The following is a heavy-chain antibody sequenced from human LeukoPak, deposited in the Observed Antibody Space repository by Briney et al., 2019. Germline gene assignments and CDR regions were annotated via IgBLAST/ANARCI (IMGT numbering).Heavy chain of an antibody. J-gene: IGHJ4*02. CDR3: ARGYRGSVPLIYFDY. D-gene: IGHD1-1*01. CDR2: ISSSGSTI. V-gene: IGHV3-48*03. Sequence: GGSLRLSCAASGFTFSSYAMSWVRQAPGKGLEWVSYISSSGSTIFYADSVRDRFTISRDNAQNSVYLQMNTLRAEDTAVYYCARGYRGSVPLIYFDYWGQGTLFTVSS. CDR1: GFTFSSYA.